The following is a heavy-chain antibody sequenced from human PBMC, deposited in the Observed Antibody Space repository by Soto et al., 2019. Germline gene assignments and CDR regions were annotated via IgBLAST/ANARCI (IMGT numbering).Heavy chain of an antibody. CDR1: GGPLSSFA. V-gene: IGHV1-69*04. CDR3: ANGLDNDFSYGMDV. D-gene: IGHD1-1*01. CDR2: FIPVVAMA. Sequence: QVQLVQSGSEVRKPGSSVKVSCKTSGGPLSSFAISWVRQAPGQGLEWVGTFIPVVAMAKYGQNFQGRATITAEQATNTMFMELISLRFEDTAIYYCANGLDNDFSYGMDVWGQWTTVTVSS. J-gene: IGHJ6*02.